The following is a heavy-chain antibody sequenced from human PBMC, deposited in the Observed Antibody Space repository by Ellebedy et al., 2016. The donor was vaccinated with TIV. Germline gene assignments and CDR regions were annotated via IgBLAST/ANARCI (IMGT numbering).Heavy chain of an antibody. CDR1: GGSIRSYS. V-gene: IGHV4-59*12. D-gene: IGHD6-13*01. J-gene: IGHJ6*03. CDR3: ARVITAAGTDGPHYYYYMDV. CDR2: IFHSGST. Sequence: SETLSLTXTVSGGSIRSYSWSWIRQPPGKGLEWIGYIFHSGSTNYNPSLKSRVTISVDTPKNQFSLKLSSVTAADTAVYYCARVITAAGTDGPHYYYYMDVWGKGTTVTVSS.